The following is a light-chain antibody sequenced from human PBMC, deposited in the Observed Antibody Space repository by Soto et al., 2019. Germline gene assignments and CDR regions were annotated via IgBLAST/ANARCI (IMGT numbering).Light chain of an antibody. Sequence: DIQVTQSPSSLSASVGDRVTITCRASRDISSWLAWYQQKPGKAPKLLIYAASSLRSGVPSRFSGSGSGTDFTLTISSLQPEDFATYYCQQANSFPPTFGGGTKVDIK. V-gene: IGKV1-12*01. CDR2: AAS. CDR1: RDISSW. CDR3: QQANSFPPT. J-gene: IGKJ4*01.